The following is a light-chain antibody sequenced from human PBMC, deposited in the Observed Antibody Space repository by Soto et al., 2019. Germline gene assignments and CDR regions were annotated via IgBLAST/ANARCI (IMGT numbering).Light chain of an antibody. V-gene: IGLV1-40*01. Sequence: QSVLTQPPPVSGAPGQRVTISCTGSGTSIGAGYDVHWYQQLPGTAPKLLIYGSTNRPSGVPDRFSGSKSGTSASLAITGLHIEDEADYYCQSYDKSLSASVFGTGTKVTVL. CDR2: GST. CDR3: QSYDKSLSASV. CDR1: GTSIGAGYD. J-gene: IGLJ1*01.